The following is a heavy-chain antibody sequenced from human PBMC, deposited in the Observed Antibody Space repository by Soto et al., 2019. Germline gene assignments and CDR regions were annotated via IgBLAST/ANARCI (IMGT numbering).Heavy chain of an antibody. D-gene: IGHD6-19*01. CDR1: GYTFTSYG. CDR2: ISAYNGNT. CDR3: ARFLSGWYEGYFDY. J-gene: IGHJ4*02. Sequence: ASVKVSCKASGYTFTSYGISWVRQAPGQGLEWMGWISAYNGNTNYAQKLQGRVTMTTDTSTSTAYMELRSLRSDDTAVYYRARFLSGWYEGYFDYWGQGTLVTVSS. V-gene: IGHV1-18*01.